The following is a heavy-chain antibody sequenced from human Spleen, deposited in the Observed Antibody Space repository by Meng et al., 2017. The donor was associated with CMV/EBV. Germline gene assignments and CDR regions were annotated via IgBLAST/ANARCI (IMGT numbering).Heavy chain of an antibody. D-gene: IGHD3-3*01. CDR3: ARVSRDFWRGYSYDYYGMDV. CDR2: MYGGGST. CDR1: GIIVSDNF. Sequence: GESLKISCAASGIIVSDNFMSWVRQVPGKGLEWVSIMYGGGSTFYADSVKGRFTISRDNAKNSLYLQINSLRAEDTAVYYCARVSRDFWRGYSYDYYGMDVWGQGTTVTVSS. V-gene: IGHV3-66*01. J-gene: IGHJ6*02.